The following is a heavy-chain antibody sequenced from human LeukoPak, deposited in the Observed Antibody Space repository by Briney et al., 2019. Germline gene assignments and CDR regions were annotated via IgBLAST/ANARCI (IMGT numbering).Heavy chain of an antibody. D-gene: IGHD3-22*01. CDR3: ARGLDSSGSYYLDH. CDR1: GFTFSSYA. V-gene: IGHV3-30-3*01. J-gene: IGHJ4*02. CDR2: ISYDGSNK. Sequence: PGGSLRLSCAASGFTFSSYAMHWVRQAPGKGLEWVAVISYDGSNKYYADSVKGRFTISRDNSKNTLYLQMNSLRAEDTAVYYCARGLDSSGSYYLDHWGQGTLVTVSS.